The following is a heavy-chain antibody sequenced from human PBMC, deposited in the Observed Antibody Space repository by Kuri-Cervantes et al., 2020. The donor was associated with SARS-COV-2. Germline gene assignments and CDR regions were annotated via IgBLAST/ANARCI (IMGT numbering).Heavy chain of an antibody. V-gene: IGHV4-39*07. Sequence: LRLSCTVSGGSISSSSYYWGWIRQPPGKGLEWIGSIYYSGSTYYNPSLKSRVTISVDTSKNQFSLKLSSVTAADTAVYYCAGGYLFDYWGQGTLVTVSS. J-gene: IGHJ4*02. CDR3: AGGYLFDY. CDR2: IYYSGST. CDR1: GGSISSSSYY. D-gene: IGHD3-16*02.